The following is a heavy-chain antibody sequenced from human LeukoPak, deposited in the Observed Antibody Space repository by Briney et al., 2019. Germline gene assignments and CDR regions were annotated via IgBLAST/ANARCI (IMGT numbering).Heavy chain of an antibody. D-gene: IGHD1-1*01. Sequence: GGSLRLSCAASGFTFSSYGMHWVRQAPGKGLEWVAVISYDGSNKYYADSVKGRFTISRDNSKNTLYQQMNSLRAEDTAVYYCAKGTLWENNFDYWGQGTLVTVSS. CDR2: ISYDGSNK. CDR3: AKGTLWENNFDY. J-gene: IGHJ4*02. CDR1: GFTFSSYG. V-gene: IGHV3-30*18.